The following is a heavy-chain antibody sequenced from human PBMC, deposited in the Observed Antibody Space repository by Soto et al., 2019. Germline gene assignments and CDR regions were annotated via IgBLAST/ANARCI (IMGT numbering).Heavy chain of an antibody. CDR3: ARTRSFTLGFYYDGIGV. D-gene: IGHD6-6*01. V-gene: IGHV5-51*01. CDR2: IYPGDSDT. J-gene: IGHJ6*02. Sequence: RGESLKISCQGSGYSFASYWIGWVRQMPGKDLEWMGTIYPGDSDTRYSPSFQGQVTISADKSLRTAYLQWTSLKASDTALYYCARTRSFTLGFYYDGIGVWGQGTTVTVSS. CDR1: GYSFASYW.